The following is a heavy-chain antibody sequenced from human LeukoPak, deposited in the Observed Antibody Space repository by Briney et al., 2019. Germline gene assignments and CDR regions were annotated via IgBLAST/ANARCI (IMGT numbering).Heavy chain of an antibody. D-gene: IGHD1-26*01. CDR1: GYTLTELS. V-gene: IGHV1-24*01. CDR3: ATAGMGATTLDY. Sequence: ASVTVSCKVSGYTLTELSMHWVRQAPGKGLEGMGGFDPEDGETIYAQKFQGRVTMTEDTSTDTAYMELSSLRSEDTAVYYCATAGMGATTLDYWGQGTLVTVSS. J-gene: IGHJ4*02. CDR2: FDPEDGET.